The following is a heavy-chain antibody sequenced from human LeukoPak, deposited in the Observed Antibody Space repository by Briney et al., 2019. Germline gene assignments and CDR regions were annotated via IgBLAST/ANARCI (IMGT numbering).Heavy chain of an antibody. Sequence: ASVKVSCKASGYTFTGYYMHWVRQAPGQGLEWMGRINPNSGGTNYAQKFRGRVTMTRDTSISTAYMELSRLRSDDTAVYYCARGPAVYDSSGYYYAGNYWGQGTLVTVSS. D-gene: IGHD3-22*01. CDR1: GYTFTGYY. CDR2: INPNSGGT. J-gene: IGHJ4*02. CDR3: ARGPAVYDSSGYYYAGNY. V-gene: IGHV1-2*06.